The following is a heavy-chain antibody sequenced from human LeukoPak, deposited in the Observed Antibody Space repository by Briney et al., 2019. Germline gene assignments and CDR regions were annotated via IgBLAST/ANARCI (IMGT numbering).Heavy chain of an antibody. CDR2: VSAGHHA. Sequence: GGSLRLSCTASGFTLGGHDMHWVRQTTGDGLEWVAAVSAGHHAFYAGSVKGRFTVSREDAKNSLYLQMNSLGAGDTAVYYCVREARGYHYTYFDYWGQGSLVTASS. CDR3: VREARGYHYTYFDY. V-gene: IGHV3-13*01. CDR1: GFTLGGHD. D-gene: IGHD5-18*01. J-gene: IGHJ4*02.